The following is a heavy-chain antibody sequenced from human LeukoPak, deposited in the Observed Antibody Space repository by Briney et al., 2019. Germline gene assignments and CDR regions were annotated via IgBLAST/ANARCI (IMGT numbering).Heavy chain of an antibody. V-gene: IGHV1-2*02. CDR2: INPDSGDA. J-gene: IGHJ6*02. CDR1: GYTFTDYY. Sequence: EASVKVSCKASGYTFTDYYLHWVRQAPGQGLESMGWINPDSGDAHWAQKFQGRVTMTRDTSISTAYMELSRLRYDDTAVYYCAATLGYCSSASCLYYYYGMDVWGQGTTVTVSS. CDR3: AATLGYCSSASCLYYYYGMDV. D-gene: IGHD2-2*01.